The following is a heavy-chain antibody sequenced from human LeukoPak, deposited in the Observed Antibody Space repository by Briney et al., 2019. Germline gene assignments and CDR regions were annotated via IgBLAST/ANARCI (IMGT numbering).Heavy chain of an antibody. D-gene: IGHD5-12*01. CDR1: GFTVSSNY. V-gene: IGHV3-53*01. CDR2: IYSGGST. J-gene: IGHJ4*02. CDR3: AREGGYVFDY. Sequence: GGSLRLSCAASGFTVSSNYMSWVRQAPGKGLEWVSVIYSGGSTDYADSVKGRFTISRDNSKNTVYLQMNSLRPEDTAMYYCAREGGYVFDYWGQGTLVTVSS.